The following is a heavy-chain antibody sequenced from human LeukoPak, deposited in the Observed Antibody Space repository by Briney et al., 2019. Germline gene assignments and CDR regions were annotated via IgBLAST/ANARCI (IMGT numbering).Heavy chain of an antibody. Sequence: SETLSLTCTVSGGSTSSSSYYWGWIRQPPGKGLEWIGSIYYSGSTYYNPSLKSRVTISVDTSKNQFSLKLSSVAAADTAVYYCARVVAATPGYWFDPWGQGTLVTVSS. CDR2: IYYSGST. J-gene: IGHJ5*02. CDR3: ARVVAATPGYWFDP. CDR1: GGSTSSSSYY. V-gene: IGHV4-39*01. D-gene: IGHD2-15*01.